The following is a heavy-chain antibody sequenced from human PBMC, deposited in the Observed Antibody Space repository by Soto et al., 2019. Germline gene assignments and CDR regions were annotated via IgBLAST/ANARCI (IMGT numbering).Heavy chain of an antibody. V-gene: IGHV1-2*04. J-gene: IGHJ4*02. CDR1: GYTFTGYY. D-gene: IGHD2-15*01. CDR3: ARGAPREDIVVVVAADY. CDR2: IHPNSGGT. Sequence: ASVKVSCKASGYTFTGYYMHWVRQAPGQGLEWMGWIHPNSGGTNYAQKFQGWVTMTRDTSISTAYMELSRLRSDDTAVYYCARGAPREDIVVVVAADYWRQVTLVTVSS.